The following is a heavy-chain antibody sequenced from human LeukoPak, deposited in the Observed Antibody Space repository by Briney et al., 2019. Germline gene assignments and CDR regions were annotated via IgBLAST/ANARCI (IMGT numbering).Heavy chain of an antibody. CDR3: ANSPEHSSGYYSREFVY. D-gene: IGHD3-22*01. V-gene: IGHV3-30-3*01. CDR2: ISYDGSNK. J-gene: IGHJ4*02. Sequence: GGSLRLSCAASGFTFSSYAMHWVRQAPGKGLEWVAVISYDGSNKYYADSVKGRFTISRDNSKNTLYLQMNSLRAEDTAVYYCANSPEHSSGYYSREFVYWGQGTLVTVSS. CDR1: GFTFSSYA.